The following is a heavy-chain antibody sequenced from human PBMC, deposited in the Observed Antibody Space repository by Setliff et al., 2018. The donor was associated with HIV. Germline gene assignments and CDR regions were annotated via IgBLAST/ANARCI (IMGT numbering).Heavy chain of an antibody. J-gene: IGHJ4*02. V-gene: IGHV1-2*02. CDR1: GYTFTDHY. CDR3: ARYWGDGDY. D-gene: IGHD2-21*01. CDR2: INPNSGGT. Sequence: ASVKVSCKASGYTFTDHYMHWVRQAPGQGLEWMGWINPNSGGTNYAQKFQGRVTMTRDTSISTVYMELSRLRSDDTAVYYCARYWGDGDYWGQGTLVTVSS.